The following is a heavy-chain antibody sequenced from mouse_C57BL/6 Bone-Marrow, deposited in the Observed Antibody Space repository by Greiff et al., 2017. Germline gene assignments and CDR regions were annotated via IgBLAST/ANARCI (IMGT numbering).Heavy chain of an antibody. CDR1: GYTFTSYW. CDR2: IHPNSGST. Sequence: VQLKQPGAELVKPGASVKLSCKASGYTFTSYWMHWVKQRPGQGLEWIGMIHPNSGSTNYNEKFKSKATLTVDKSSSTAYMQLSSLTSEDSAVYYCARSSSTVVATDWYFDVWGTGTTVTVSS. CDR3: ARSSSTVVATDWYFDV. J-gene: IGHJ1*03. V-gene: IGHV1-64*01. D-gene: IGHD1-1*01.